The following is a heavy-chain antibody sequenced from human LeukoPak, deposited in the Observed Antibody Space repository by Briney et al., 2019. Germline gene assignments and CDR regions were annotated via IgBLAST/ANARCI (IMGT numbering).Heavy chain of an antibody. CDR3: ARGRFGVVVVATSFYYFDY. V-gene: IGHV3-7*01. CDR2: IKEDGGEK. Sequence: PGGSLRLSCAASGFTFSSYWMTWVRQAPGKGLEWVANIKEDGGEKYYVDSVKGRFTISRDNAKNSLFLQMNSLRAEDTAVYYCARGRFGVVVVATSFYYFDYWGQGTLVTVSS. CDR1: GFTFSSYW. D-gene: IGHD2-15*01. J-gene: IGHJ4*02.